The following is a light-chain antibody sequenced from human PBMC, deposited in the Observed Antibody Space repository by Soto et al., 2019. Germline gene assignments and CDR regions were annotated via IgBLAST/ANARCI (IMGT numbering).Light chain of an antibody. CDR3: QQSYGAPIT. CDR2: SAF. CDR1: QSISNF. J-gene: IGKJ5*01. Sequence: DIQMTQSPSSLSASVGDRVTITCRASQSISNFLNWYQQKPGKAPKLLIRSAFSLQSGVPSRFSGSGSGTDFTLSITSLQPEDFATYYCQQSYGAPITFGQGTRLEI. V-gene: IGKV1-39*01.